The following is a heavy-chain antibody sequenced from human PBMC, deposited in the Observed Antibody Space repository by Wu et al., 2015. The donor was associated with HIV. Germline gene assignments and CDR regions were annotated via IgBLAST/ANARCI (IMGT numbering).Heavy chain of an antibody. CDR2: INANGGGT. V-gene: IGHV1-2*02. Sequence: QVQLLQSGAEVKKPGASVMVSCKASGYTFTEYYMYWVRQAPGQGLEWMGWINANGGGTSFAQKFQGRVSMTLDVYMKTVYMELRSLTSDDTAVYFCARGISAWHMAAFDIWGQGTNGHRLF. J-gene: IGHJ3*02. D-gene: IGHD6-19*01. CDR3: ARGISAWHMAAFDI. CDR1: GYTFTEYY.